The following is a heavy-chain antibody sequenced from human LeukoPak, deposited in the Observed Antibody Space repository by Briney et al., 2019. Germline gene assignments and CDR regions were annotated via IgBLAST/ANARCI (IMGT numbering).Heavy chain of an antibody. V-gene: IGHV3-21*01. CDR2: ISSSSSYI. D-gene: IGHD6-6*01. Sequence: RGSLRLSCAASGFTFSSYSMNWVRQAPGKGLEWVSSISSSSSYIYYADSVKGRLTTSRDNAKNSLYLQMNSLRAEDTAVYYCGNLIGGVAAPTTGFAPWGQGTLLTVSS. CDR1: GFTFSSYS. J-gene: IGHJ5*02. CDR3: GNLIGGVAAPTTGFAP.